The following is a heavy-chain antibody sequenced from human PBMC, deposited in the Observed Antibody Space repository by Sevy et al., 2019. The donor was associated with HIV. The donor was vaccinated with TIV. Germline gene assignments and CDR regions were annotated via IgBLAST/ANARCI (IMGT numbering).Heavy chain of an antibody. J-gene: IGHJ4*02. Sequence: RGCLRLSCAASGFTFSPYWMTWVRQAPGKGLERVANIRPEGSDKYYVDSVKGRFTISRDNAKNSLYLQMDSLRADDSAMYYCARGVGLDCWGQGALVIVSS. D-gene: IGHD1-26*01. CDR2: IRPEGSDK. V-gene: IGHV3-7*01. CDR3: ARGVGLDC. CDR1: GFTFSPYW.